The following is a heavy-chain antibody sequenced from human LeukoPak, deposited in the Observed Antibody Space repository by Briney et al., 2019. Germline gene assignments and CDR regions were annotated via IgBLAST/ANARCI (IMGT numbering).Heavy chain of an antibody. Sequence: GGSLRLSCAASGFTVSNDYMAWVRQAPGRGLEWVSLIYGDGTTFYTDSVKGRFTISRDNLKNTLYLQMSSLRPEDTALYYCARDRAGAQSWVALDPWGQGTLVTVSS. J-gene: IGHJ5*02. D-gene: IGHD3-10*01. CDR1: GFTVSNDY. CDR2: IYGDGTT. V-gene: IGHV3-66*02. CDR3: ARDRAGAQSWVALDP.